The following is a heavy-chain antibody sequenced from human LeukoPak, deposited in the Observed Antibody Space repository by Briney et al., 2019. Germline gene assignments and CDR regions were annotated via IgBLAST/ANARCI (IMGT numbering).Heavy chain of an antibody. CDR3: ARTHWKSATVTTKIVDY. J-gene: IGHJ4*02. CDR1: GFTFSSYA. Sequence: SGGSLRLSCAASGFTFSSYAMHWVRQAPGKGLEWVAVISYDGSNKYYADPVKGRFTISRDNSKNTLYLQMNSLRAEDTAVYYCARTHWKSATVTTKIVDYWGQGTLVTVSS. CDR2: ISYDGSNK. V-gene: IGHV3-30*04. D-gene: IGHD4-17*01.